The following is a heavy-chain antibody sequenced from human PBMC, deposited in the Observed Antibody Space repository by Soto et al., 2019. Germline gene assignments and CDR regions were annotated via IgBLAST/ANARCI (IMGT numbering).Heavy chain of an antibody. D-gene: IGHD2-15*01. CDR3: ARTIVVVVAATLEEYFQH. J-gene: IGHJ1*01. CDR2: IYYSGST. CDR1: GGSISSSSYY. V-gene: IGHV4-39*01. Sequence: TSETLSLTCTVSGGSISSSSYYWGWIRQPPGKGLEWIGSIYYSGSTYYNPSLKSRVTISVDTSKNQFSLKLSSVTAADTAVYYCARTIVVVVAATLEEYFQHWGQGTLVTVSS.